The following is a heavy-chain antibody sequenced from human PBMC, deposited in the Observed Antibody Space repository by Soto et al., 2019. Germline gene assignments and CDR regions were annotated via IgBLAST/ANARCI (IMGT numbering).Heavy chain of an antibody. J-gene: IGHJ1*01. Sequence: PGGSLRLSCAASGFTFSSYAMSWVRQAPGKGLEWVSAISGSGGSTYYADPVKGRFTISRDNSKNTLYLQMNSLRAEDTAVYYCATYGPGGGLYFQHWGQGTLVTVSS. CDR1: GFTFSSYA. V-gene: IGHV3-23*01. CDR3: ATYGPGGGLYFQH. CDR2: ISGSGGST. D-gene: IGHD3-10*01.